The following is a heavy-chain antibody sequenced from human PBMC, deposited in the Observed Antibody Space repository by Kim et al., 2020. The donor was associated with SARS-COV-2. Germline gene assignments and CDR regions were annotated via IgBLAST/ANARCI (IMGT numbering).Heavy chain of an antibody. D-gene: IGHD3-22*01. J-gene: IGHJ4*02. CDR2: IYYSGST. CDR3: ARVYDSSGYQPYYFDY. CDR1: GGSISSYY. V-gene: IGHV4-59*01. Sequence: SETLSLTCTVSGGSISSYYWSWIRQPPGKGLEWIGYIYYSGSTNYNPSLKSRVTISVDTSKNQFSLKLSSVTAADTAVYYCARVYDSSGYQPYYFDYWGQGTLVTVSS.